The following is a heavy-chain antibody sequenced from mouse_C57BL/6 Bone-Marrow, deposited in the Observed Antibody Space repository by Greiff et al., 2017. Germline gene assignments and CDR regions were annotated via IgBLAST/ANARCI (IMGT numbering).Heavy chain of an antibody. CDR3: AREGDGYYVHFDV. CDR1: GYSFTSYY. D-gene: IGHD2-3*01. Sequence: VQGVESGPELVKPGASVKISCKASGYSFTSYYIHWVKQRPGQGLEWIGWIYPGSGNTKYNEKFKGKATLTADTSSSTAYMQLSSLTSEDSAVYYCAREGDGYYVHFDVWGTGTTVTVSS. V-gene: IGHV1-66*01. J-gene: IGHJ1*03. CDR2: IYPGSGNT.